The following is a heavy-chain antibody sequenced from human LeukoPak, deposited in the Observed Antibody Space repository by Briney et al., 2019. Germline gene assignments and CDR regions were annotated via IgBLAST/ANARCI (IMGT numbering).Heavy chain of an antibody. D-gene: IGHD4-17*01. CDR3: ARDHSRYGDPFDY. CDR2: ISAYNGNT. Sequence: ASVKVSCKASGGTFSSYAISWVRQAPGQGLEWMGWISAYNGNTNYAQKLQGRVTMTTDTSTSTAYMELRSLRSDDTAVYYCARDHSRYGDPFDYWGQGTLVTVSS. J-gene: IGHJ4*02. CDR1: GGTFSSYA. V-gene: IGHV1-18*01.